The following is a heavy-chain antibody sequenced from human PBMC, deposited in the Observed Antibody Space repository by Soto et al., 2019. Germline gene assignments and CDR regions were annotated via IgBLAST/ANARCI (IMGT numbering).Heavy chain of an antibody. CDR1: GFTFSSYA. CDR3: AKVGYDFWSGQRPYYYGMDV. D-gene: IGHD3-3*01. Sequence: GGSLRLSCAASGFTFSSYAMSWVRQAPGKGLEWVSAISGSGGSTYYADSVKGRFTISRDNSKNTLYLQMNSLRAEDTAVYYCAKVGYDFWSGQRPYYYGMDVWGQGTTVTVSS. J-gene: IGHJ6*02. CDR2: ISGSGGST. V-gene: IGHV3-23*01.